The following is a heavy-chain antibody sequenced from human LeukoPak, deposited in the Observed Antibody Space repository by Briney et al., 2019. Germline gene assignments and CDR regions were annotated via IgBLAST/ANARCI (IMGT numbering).Heavy chain of an antibody. Sequence: GGSLRLSCAASGFTFSSYSMNWVRQAPGKGLEWVSSISSSSSYIYYADSVKGRFTISRDNAKNSLYLQMNSLRAEDTAVYYCARDLYCSSTSCYADYYYGMDVWGKGTTVTVSS. CDR3: ARDLYCSSTSCYADYYYGMDV. V-gene: IGHV3-21*01. CDR1: GFTFSSYS. J-gene: IGHJ6*04. CDR2: ISSSSSYI. D-gene: IGHD2-2*01.